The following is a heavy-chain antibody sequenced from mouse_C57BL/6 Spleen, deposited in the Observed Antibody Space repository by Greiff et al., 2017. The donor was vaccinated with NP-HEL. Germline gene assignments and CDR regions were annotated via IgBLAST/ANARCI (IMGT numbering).Heavy chain of an antibody. J-gene: IGHJ2*01. D-gene: IGHD1-1*02. V-gene: IGHV1-62-2*01. CDR3: ARHEDRGWFLDY. CDR2: FYPGSGSI. CDR1: GYTFTEYT. Sequence: VKLMESGAELVKPGASVKLSCKASGYTFTEYTIHWVKQRSGQGLEWIGWFYPGSGSIKYNEKFKDKATLTADKSSSTVYMELSRLTSEDSAVYFCARHEDRGWFLDYWGQGTTLTVSS.